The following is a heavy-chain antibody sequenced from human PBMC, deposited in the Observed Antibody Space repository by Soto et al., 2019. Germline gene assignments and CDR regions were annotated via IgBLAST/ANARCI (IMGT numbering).Heavy chain of an antibody. V-gene: IGHV4-39*01. Sequence: QLQLQESGPGLVKPSETLSLTCTVSGGSISSSSYYWGWIRQPPGKGLEGIGSIYYSGSTYYNPSLKSRVTISVDTSKNQFSLKLSSVTAADTAVYYCARRVYDFWSGYLEAWFDPWGQGTLVTVSS. CDR1: GGSISSSSYY. CDR3: ARRVYDFWSGYLEAWFDP. CDR2: IYYSGST. J-gene: IGHJ5*02. D-gene: IGHD3-3*01.